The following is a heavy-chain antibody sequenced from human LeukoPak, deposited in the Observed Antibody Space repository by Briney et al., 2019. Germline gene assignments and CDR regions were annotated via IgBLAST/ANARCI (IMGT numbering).Heavy chain of an antibody. CDR1: GGSISSSSYY. D-gene: IGHD2-2*01. Sequence: PSETLSLTCTVSGGSISSSSYYWGWIRQPPGKGLVWVSRINGDGTNIDYADSVNGRFTISRDNAENTVYLQMNSLRDEDTAVYYCASWEVPALMPQDFWGQGTLVTVSS. V-gene: IGHV3-74*01. CDR2: INGDGTNI. J-gene: IGHJ4*02. CDR3: ASWEVPALMPQDF.